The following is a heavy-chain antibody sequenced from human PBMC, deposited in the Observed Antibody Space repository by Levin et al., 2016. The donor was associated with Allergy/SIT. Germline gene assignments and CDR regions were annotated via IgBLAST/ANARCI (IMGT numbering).Heavy chain of an antibody. Sequence: VRQAPGKGLEWVSTISGRGGSTYFADSVKGRFTISRDNSKNTLYLQMNSLRAEDTAVYYCARGGYYYDNWWFDSWGQGTLVTVSS. CDR3: ARGGYYYDNWWFDS. CDR2: ISGRGGST. V-gene: IGHV3-23*01. J-gene: IGHJ5*01. D-gene: IGHD3-22*01.